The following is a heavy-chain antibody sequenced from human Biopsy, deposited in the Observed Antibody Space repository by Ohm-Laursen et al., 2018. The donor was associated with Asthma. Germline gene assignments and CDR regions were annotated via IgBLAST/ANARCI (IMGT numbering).Heavy chain of an antibody. CDR2: VFYGGAT. Sequence: SETLSLTCIVSGGSISSGGYYWSWIRQHPGKGLEWIGYVFYGGATNYNPSLKSRVTISVDTSKNQFFLRLSSVTAADTAVYYCARAQDYYDSRGYYRSFDYWGQGTLVTVSS. V-gene: IGHV4-61*08. CDR3: ARAQDYYDSRGYYRSFDY. CDR1: GGSISSGGYY. D-gene: IGHD3-22*01. J-gene: IGHJ4*02.